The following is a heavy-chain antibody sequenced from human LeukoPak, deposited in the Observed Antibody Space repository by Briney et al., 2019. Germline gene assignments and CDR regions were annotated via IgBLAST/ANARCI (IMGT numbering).Heavy chain of an antibody. CDR1: GYTFTGYF. Sequence: GASVKVSCKTSGYTFTGYFLHWVRQAAGQRPEWMGRIDPDSGGTHYGQKFQRRVTETRDTSITTVYMELSGLTSDDTAVYNCARVPGPYTTSRFDFWDQGTLVTVSS. CDR2: IDPDSGGT. J-gene: IGHJ4*02. D-gene: IGHD2-2*02. CDR3: ARVPGPYTTSRFDF. V-gene: IGHV1-2*02.